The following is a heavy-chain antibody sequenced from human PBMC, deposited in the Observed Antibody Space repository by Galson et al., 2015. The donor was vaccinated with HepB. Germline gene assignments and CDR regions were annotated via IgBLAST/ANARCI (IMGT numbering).Heavy chain of an antibody. CDR3: ARDRSGLTVVVVAALYGMDV. D-gene: IGHD2-15*01. Sequence: SVKVSCKASGYTFTGYYMHWVRQAPGQGLEWMGWINPNSGGTNYAQKFQGRVTMTRDTSISTAYMELSRLRSDDTAVYYCARDRSGLTVVVVAALYGMDVWGQGTTVTVSS. CDR2: INPNSGGT. J-gene: IGHJ6*02. CDR1: GYTFTGYY. V-gene: IGHV1-2*02.